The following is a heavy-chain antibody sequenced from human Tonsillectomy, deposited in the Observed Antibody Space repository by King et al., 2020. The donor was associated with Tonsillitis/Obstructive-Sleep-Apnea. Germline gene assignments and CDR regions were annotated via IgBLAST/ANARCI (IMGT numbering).Heavy chain of an antibody. Sequence: VQLQQWGAGLLKPSETLSLTCAVYGGSFSGYYWSWIRQPPGKGLEWIGEINHSGSTNSNPSLKSRVTISVATSKNQFSLKLSAVTAADTAVYYCATQATIFGLYYFDYWGQRTLVTVSS. J-gene: IGHJ4*02. CDR1: GGSFSGYY. CDR2: INHSGST. CDR3: ATQATIFGLYYFDY. D-gene: IGHD3-3*01. V-gene: IGHV4-34*01.